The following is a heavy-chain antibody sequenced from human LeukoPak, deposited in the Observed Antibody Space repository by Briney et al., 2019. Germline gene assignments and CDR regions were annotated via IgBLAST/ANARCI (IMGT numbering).Heavy chain of an antibody. CDR1: GGPFSPYG. Sequence: SVNVSCKASGGPFSPYGLSWVRQAPGQGLEWMGGIIPVLGLSNYAQEFQGRVTFTADKSTNTAYMEVSSLRSEDAAIYYCARDVHDYGDYVGDYWGQGTLVTVSS. V-gene: IGHV1-69*10. J-gene: IGHJ4*02. CDR3: ARDVHDYGDYVGDY. D-gene: IGHD4-17*01. CDR2: IIPVLGLS.